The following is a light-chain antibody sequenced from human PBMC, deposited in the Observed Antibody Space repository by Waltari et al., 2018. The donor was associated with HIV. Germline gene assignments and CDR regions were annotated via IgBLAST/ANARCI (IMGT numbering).Light chain of an antibody. CDR3: QQLKSDPLN. Sequence: QMTQSPSFLSASIGDRVTIPCRASQGFRTYLAWYQQKPGKVANLLIYAASTWQSGVPSSFSGSGYGTEYNLTISSLQPEDYATYYCQQLKSDPLNFGGGTKVEIK. J-gene: IGKJ4*01. CDR1: QGFRTY. V-gene: IGKV1-9*01. CDR2: AAS.